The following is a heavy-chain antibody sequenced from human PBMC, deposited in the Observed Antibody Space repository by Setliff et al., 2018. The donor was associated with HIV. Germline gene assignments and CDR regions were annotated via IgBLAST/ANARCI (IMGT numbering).Heavy chain of an antibody. D-gene: IGHD3-16*01. Sequence: SETLSLTCTVSGGSISSYYWSWIRQPPGKGLEWIGYIYYSGSTNYNTSLKSRVTISVDTSKNQFSLKLNSVTAADTAVYYCARSGGPTFDPWGQVTLVTVSS. CDR3: ARSGGPTFDP. CDR2: IYYSGST. CDR1: GGSISSYY. J-gene: IGHJ5*02. V-gene: IGHV4-59*01.